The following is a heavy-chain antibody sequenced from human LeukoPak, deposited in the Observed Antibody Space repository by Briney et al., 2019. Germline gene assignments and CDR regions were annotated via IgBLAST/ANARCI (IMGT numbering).Heavy chain of an antibody. D-gene: IGHD2-21*01. J-gene: IGHJ5*02. Sequence: SETLSLTCSVSGGSIIGDYWSWIRQTPGKGLEWIGYIHYSGRTSYNPSLKSRVTISVDTSKNQFSLRLASVTAADTAVYYCAKETVVVPADDWFGPWGQGTLVTVSS. V-gene: IGHV4-59*01. CDR2: IHYSGRT. CDR1: GGSIIGDY. CDR3: AKETVVVPADDWFGP.